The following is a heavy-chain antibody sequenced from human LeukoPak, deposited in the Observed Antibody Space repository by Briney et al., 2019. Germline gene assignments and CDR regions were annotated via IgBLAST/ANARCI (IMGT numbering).Heavy chain of an antibody. J-gene: IGHJ4*02. CDR2: ISYDGSYK. D-gene: IGHD4-11*01. V-gene: IGHV3-30*03. CDR3: GRYFRDYSNYDY. CDR1: EFTFSTYG. Sequence: PGGSLRLSCAASEFTFSTYGMHWVRQAPGKGLEWVAVISYDGSYKFYADSVKGRFTISTDNSKSTLYLQMNGSRAEDTAVYYCGRYFRDYSNYDYWGQGTLVTVSS.